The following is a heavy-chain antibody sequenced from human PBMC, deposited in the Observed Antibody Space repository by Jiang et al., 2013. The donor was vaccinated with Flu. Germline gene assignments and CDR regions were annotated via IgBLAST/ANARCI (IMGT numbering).Heavy chain of an antibody. V-gene: IGHV4-59*12. J-gene: IGHJ3*02. CDR1: GGSISSYY. Sequence: GSGLVKPSETLSLTCTVSGGSISSYYWSWIRQPPGKGLKWIGYIYYSGSTNYNPSLKSRVTISVDTSKNQFSLKLSSVTAADTAVYYCARDTDAFDIWGQGTMVTVSS. CDR2: IYYSGST. CDR3: ARDTDAFDI.